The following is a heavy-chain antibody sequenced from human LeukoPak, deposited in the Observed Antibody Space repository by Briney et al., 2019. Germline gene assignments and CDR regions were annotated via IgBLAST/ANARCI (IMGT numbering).Heavy chain of an antibody. CDR3: ARDQGSEGYYYGMDV. CDR2: ISGSGGST. CDR1: GFTFSSSV. V-gene: IGHV3-23*01. J-gene: IGHJ6*02. Sequence: PGGSLRLSCAASGFTFSSSVIIWVRQAPGKGLEWVSGISGSGGSTYYADSVKGRFTISRDNPKNTLFLQMNSLRAEDTAVYYCARDQGSEGYYYGMDVRGQGTTVTVSS.